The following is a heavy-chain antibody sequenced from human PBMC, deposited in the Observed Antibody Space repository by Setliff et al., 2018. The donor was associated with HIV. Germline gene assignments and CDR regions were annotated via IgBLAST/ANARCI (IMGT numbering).Heavy chain of an antibody. V-gene: IGHV5-51*01. CDR1: GYTFTNHW. D-gene: IGHD2-15*01. CDR2: IYPGDSDV. CDR3: AREHRLCSGERCVLPDY. J-gene: IGHJ4*02. Sequence: GESLKISCQASGYTFTNHWVGWVRQMPGEGLEWMAIIYPGDSDVRYNPSFQGQVTVSVDKSINTAYLQWSSLKASDTATYYCAREHRLCSGERCVLPDYWGQGTLVTVSS.